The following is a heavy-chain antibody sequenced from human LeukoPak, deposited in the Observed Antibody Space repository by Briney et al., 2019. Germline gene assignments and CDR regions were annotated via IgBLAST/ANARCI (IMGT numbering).Heavy chain of an antibody. Sequence: ASVKASCKASGYTFTSYAMHWVRQAPGQRLEWMGWINAGNGNTKYLQEFQGRVTITRDTSASTAYMELSSLRSEDMAVYYCARGQGGSYYAPYYFDYWGQGTLVTVSS. CDR3: ARGQGGSYYAPYYFDY. J-gene: IGHJ4*02. D-gene: IGHD1-26*01. CDR2: INAGNGNT. V-gene: IGHV1-3*03. CDR1: GYTFTSYA.